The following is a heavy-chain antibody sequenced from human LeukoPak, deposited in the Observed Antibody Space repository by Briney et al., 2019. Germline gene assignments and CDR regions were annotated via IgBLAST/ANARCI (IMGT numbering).Heavy chain of an antibody. D-gene: IGHD2-2*01. J-gene: IGHJ6*02. CDR1: GFTFSSYA. Sequence: GGSLRLSCAASGFTFSSYAMHWVRQAPGKGLEWVAVISYGGSNKYYADSVKGRFTISRDNSKNTLYLQMNSLRAEDTAVYYCARGSLVVPAALYYYYGMDVWGQGTTVTVSS. CDR3: ARGSLVVPAALYYYYGMDV. V-gene: IGHV3-30-3*01. CDR2: ISYGGSNK.